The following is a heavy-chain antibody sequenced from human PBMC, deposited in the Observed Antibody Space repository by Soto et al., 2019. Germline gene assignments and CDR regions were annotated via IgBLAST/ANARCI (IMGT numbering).Heavy chain of an antibody. CDR1: GFTFSSYA. J-gene: IGHJ4*02. D-gene: IGHD6-13*01. Sequence: EVQLLESGGGLVQPGGSLRLSCAASGFTFSSYAMSWVRQAPGKGLEWVSAISGSGGSTDYADSVKGRFTISRDNSKNTLYLQMNSLRAEVTAVYYCAKENGYSSTWFEFDYWGQGTLVTVSS. CDR3: AKENGYSSTWFEFDY. V-gene: IGHV3-23*01. CDR2: ISGSGGST.